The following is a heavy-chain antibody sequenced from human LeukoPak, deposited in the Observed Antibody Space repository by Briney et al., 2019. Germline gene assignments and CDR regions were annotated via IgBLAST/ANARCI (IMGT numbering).Heavy chain of an antibody. CDR3: AKDIEAAAGYFDY. Sequence: PGRSLRLSCAASGFTFDDYAMHWVRQAPGKGLEWVSGISWNSGSIGYADSVKGRFTISRDNAKNSLYLQMNSLRAEDTALYYCAKDIEAAAGYFDYWGKGTLVTVSS. CDR1: GFTFDDYA. J-gene: IGHJ4*02. CDR2: ISWNSGSI. D-gene: IGHD6-13*01. V-gene: IGHV3-9*01.